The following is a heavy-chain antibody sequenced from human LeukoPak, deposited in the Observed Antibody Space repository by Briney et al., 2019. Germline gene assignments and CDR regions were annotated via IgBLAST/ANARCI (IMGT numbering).Heavy chain of an antibody. Sequence: PGGSLRLSCAASGFTFSNNWMTWVRQAPGKGLEWVSGISWNSGSIGYADSVKGRFTISRDNAKNSLYLQMNSLRAEDTALYYCAKDIELGEPGRRHYYYYGMDVWGQGTTVTVSS. CDR3: AKDIELGEPGRRHYYYYGMDV. D-gene: IGHD1-26*01. J-gene: IGHJ6*02. CDR1: GFTFSNNW. V-gene: IGHV3-9*01. CDR2: ISWNSGSI.